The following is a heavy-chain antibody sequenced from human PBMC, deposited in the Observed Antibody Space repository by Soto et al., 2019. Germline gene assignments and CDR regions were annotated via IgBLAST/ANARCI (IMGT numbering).Heavy chain of an antibody. CDR2: ISAYNGNT. CDR3: ARGVGSVSYYNQYNWFDP. J-gene: IGHJ5*02. D-gene: IGHD3-10*01. V-gene: IGHV1-18*01. CDR1: GYTFTNYG. Sequence: QVQLVQSGAEVKKPGASVKVSCKASGYTFTNYGISWVRQAPGQGLEWMGWISAYNGNTKYAQKLQGRVTMTTDTATSTAYMELRSLRSDDTAVYYCARGVGSVSYYNQYNWFDPWGQGTLVTVSS.